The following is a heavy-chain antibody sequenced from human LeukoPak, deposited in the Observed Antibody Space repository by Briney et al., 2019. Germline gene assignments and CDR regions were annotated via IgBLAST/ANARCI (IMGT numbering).Heavy chain of an antibody. D-gene: IGHD5-24*01. V-gene: IGHV3-7*01. Sequence: PGGSLRLSCAASGFTFSSYSMSWVRQAPGKGLEWVAPIKPDGRDTYYVDSVKGRFTISRDNAKNSLYLQMNSLRAEDTAVYYCARENRATTIWGLDYFDYWGQGTLVTVSS. CDR2: IKPDGRDT. J-gene: IGHJ4*02. CDR1: GFTFSSYS. CDR3: ARENRATTIWGLDYFDY.